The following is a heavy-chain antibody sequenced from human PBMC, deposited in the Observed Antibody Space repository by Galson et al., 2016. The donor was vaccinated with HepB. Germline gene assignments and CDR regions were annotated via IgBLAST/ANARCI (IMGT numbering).Heavy chain of an antibody. J-gene: IGHJ2*01. CDR1: GGTFSSYA. CDR3: ARDVGWLQPRGYFDL. Sequence: SVKVSCKASGGTFSSYAISWVRQAPGQGLEWMGGIIPIFGTTNYAQKFQGRVTITADKSTSTAYMKMSSLRSEDTAVYYCARDVGWLQPRGYFDLWGRGTLVTVSS. V-gene: IGHV1-69*06. D-gene: IGHD5-24*01. CDR2: IIPIFGTT.